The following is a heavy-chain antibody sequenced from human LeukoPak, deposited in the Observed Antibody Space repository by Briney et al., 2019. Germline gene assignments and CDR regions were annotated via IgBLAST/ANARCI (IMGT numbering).Heavy chain of an antibody. CDR1: GFTFEDYA. Sequence: GGSLRLSCTASGFTFEDYAMHWVRQAPGKGLEWVSAISWNSGSLGYADPVEGRFIISRDNAKNAMYLQMNSLRPDDTALYYCAKDNTRVTGNGLDYWGQGTLITVSS. J-gene: IGHJ4*02. D-gene: IGHD2-21*02. CDR3: AKDNTRVTGNGLDY. CDR2: ISWNSGSL. V-gene: IGHV3-9*01.